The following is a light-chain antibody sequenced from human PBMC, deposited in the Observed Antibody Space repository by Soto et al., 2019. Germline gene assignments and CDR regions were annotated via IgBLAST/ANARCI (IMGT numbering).Light chain of an antibody. CDR1: SSDVGGYNY. J-gene: IGLJ1*01. CDR2: DVS. V-gene: IGLV2-14*01. Sequence: QSALTQPASVSGSPGQSITISCTGTSSDVGGYNYVSWYQQHPGKAPKLMIYDVSNRPSGVSNRFSGSKSANTASLTISGLQAEDEADYYCSSHTISSTAYFFGTGTKLTVL. CDR3: SSHTISSTAYF.